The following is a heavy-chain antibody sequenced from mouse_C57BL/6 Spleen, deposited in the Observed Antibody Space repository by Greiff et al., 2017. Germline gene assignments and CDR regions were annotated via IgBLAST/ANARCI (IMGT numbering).Heavy chain of an antibody. J-gene: IGHJ3*01. CDR1: GYTFTDYN. CDR3: ARSWKKNWSAWFAY. V-gene: IGHV1-18*01. CDR2: INPNNGGT. Sequence: EVQLQQSGPELVKPGASVKIPCKASGYTFTDYNMDWVKQSHGKSLEWIGDINPNNGGTIYNQKFKGKATLTVDKSSSTAYMELRSLTSEDTAVYYCARSWKKNWSAWFAYWGQGTLVTVSA. D-gene: IGHD4-1*01.